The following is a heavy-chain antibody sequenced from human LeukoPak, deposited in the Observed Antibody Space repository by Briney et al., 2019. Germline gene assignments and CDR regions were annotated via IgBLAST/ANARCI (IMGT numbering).Heavy chain of an antibody. J-gene: IGHJ4*02. V-gene: IGHV1-18*01. CDR2: ISNDNGIT. CDR3: ARGGFDYYGSGRAFDF. CDR1: GYSFTGYG. D-gene: IGHD3-10*01. Sequence: GASVKVSCKASGYSFTGYGINWVRQAPGQGLEWMGWISNDNGITNCAQQFQGRVTMDTETYTSTAYMELRSLRSDDTAVYYCARGGFDYYGSGRAFDFWGQGTLVTVSS.